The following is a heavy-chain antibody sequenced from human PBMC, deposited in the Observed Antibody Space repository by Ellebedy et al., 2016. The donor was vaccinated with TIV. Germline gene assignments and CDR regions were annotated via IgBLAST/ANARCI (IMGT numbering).Heavy chain of an antibody. J-gene: IGHJ4*02. CDR1: GFTFSNYW. D-gene: IGHD6-13*01. CDR2: IKEDGSEK. Sequence: GGSLRLSCGASGFTFSNYWMTWVRQAPGKGLEWVANIKEDGSEKNYVDSVKGRFTISRDNAKNSLYLQINSLRVEDTAVYYCARETSSSHSDLGSWGQGTLVIISS. V-gene: IGHV3-7*01. CDR3: ARETSSSHSDLGS.